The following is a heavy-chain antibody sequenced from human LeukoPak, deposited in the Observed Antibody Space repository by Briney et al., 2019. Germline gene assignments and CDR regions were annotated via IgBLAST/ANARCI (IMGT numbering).Heavy chain of an antibody. D-gene: IGHD3-16*01. CDR1: GFTFSNYV. CDR3: ANLNAPYWGNFDY. J-gene: IGHJ4*02. Sequence: GGSLRLSCAASGFTFSNYVMSWVRQAPGQGLDWVSAISDSGVTAYYADSVKGRFTISRDNSKSTLYLQMNSLRAEDTAVYYCANLNAPYWGNFDYWGQGTLVTVSS. CDR2: ISDSGVTA. V-gene: IGHV3-23*01.